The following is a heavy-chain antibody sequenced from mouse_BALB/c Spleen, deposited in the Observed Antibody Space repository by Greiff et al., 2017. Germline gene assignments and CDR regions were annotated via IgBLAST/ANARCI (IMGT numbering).Heavy chain of an antibody. V-gene: IGHV1-5*01. CDR2: IYPGNSDT. CDR3: SYYGSSYVYWYFDV. CDR1: GYTFTSYW. Sequence: EVQRVESGTVLARPGASVKMSCKASGYTFTSYWMHWVKQRPGQGLEWIGAIYPGNSDTSYNQKFKGKAKLTAVTSTSTAYMELSSLTNEDSAVYYGSYYGSSYVYWYFDVWGAGTTVTVSS. J-gene: IGHJ1*01. D-gene: IGHD1-1*01.